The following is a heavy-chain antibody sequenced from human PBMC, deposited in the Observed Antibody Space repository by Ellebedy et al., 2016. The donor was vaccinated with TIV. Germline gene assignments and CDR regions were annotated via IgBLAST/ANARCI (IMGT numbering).Heavy chain of an antibody. Sequence: AASVKVSCKASNYRFSKYGISWVRQAPGQGLEWMGWISAYNGDTKYAQKLQGRITMTTDTSTSTAYMELRSLRSDDTAVYYCARDSLYGSGSYIYWGQGTLVTVSS. CDR3: ARDSLYGSGSYIY. CDR1: NYRFSKYG. J-gene: IGHJ4*02. D-gene: IGHD3-10*01. CDR2: ISAYNGDT. V-gene: IGHV1-18*01.